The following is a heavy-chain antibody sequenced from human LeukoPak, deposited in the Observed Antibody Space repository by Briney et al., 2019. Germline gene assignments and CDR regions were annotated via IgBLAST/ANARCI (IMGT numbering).Heavy chain of an antibody. D-gene: IGHD1-1*01. Sequence: PSETLSLTCTVSGGSISSYYWSWIRQPPGKGLEWIGYIYYSGSTNYNPSLKSRVTISVDTSKNQCSLKLSSVTAADTAVYYCARDLLSTTGRLDYWGQGTLVTVSS. CDR2: IYYSGST. CDR3: ARDLLSTTGRLDY. CDR1: GGSISSYY. V-gene: IGHV4-59*01. J-gene: IGHJ4*02.